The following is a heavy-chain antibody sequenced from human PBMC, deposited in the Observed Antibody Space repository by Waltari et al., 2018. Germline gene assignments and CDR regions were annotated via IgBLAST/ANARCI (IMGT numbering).Heavy chain of an antibody. Sequence: QITLKESGPTRVKPTQTLTLTCTFSGFSLSTSGVGVAWIRQPPGQALEYLAVIYWDDDKRYSASLKGRLTITKDTSNNQVVLTITNMDPVDTATYYCAHRRLWSGKWDVGYFDYWGQGTLVTVSS. CDR2: IYWDDDK. CDR3: AHRRLWSGKWDVGYFDY. J-gene: IGHJ4*02. D-gene: IGHD3-3*01. CDR1: GFSLSTSGVG. V-gene: IGHV2-5*02.